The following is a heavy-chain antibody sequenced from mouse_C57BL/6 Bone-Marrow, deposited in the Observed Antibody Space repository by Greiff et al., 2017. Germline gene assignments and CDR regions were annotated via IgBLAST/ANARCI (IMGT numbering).Heavy chain of an antibody. CDR3: ARTPLGAMDY. CDR2: IYPRSGNT. CDR1: GYTFTSYG. J-gene: IGHJ4*01. D-gene: IGHD3-1*01. V-gene: IGHV1-81*01. Sequence: VKLVESGAELARPGASVKLSCKASGYTFTSYGISWVKQRTGQGLEWIGEIYPRSGNTYYNEKFKGKATLTADKSSSTAYMELRSLTSEDSAVYFCARTPLGAMDYWGQGTSVTVSS.